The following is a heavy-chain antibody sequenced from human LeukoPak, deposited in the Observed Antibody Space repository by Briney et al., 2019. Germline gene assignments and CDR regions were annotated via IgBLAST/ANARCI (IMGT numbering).Heavy chain of an antibody. CDR1: GFTFSSYE. Sequence: GGSLRLSCAASGFTFSSYEMNWVRQAPGKGLEWVSYISSSGSTIYYADSVKGRFTISRDNAQNSLYLQMNSLRAEDTAVYYCARSSIAGSHDYWGQGSLVTVSS. D-gene: IGHD1-26*01. V-gene: IGHV3-48*03. CDR3: ARSSIAGSHDY. CDR2: ISSSGSTI. J-gene: IGHJ4*02.